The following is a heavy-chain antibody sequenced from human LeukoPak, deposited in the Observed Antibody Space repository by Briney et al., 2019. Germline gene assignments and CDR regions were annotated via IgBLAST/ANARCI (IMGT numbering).Heavy chain of an antibody. CDR2: ISGSGGST. J-gene: IGHJ4*02. CDR1: GFTFSSYA. Sequence: PGGSLRLSCAASGFTFSSYAMSWVRQAPGKVLEWVSAISGSGGSTYYADSVKGRFTISRDNSKNTLYLQMNSLRAEDTAVYYCAKGGHYDFWSGYRFGYWGQGTLVTVSS. V-gene: IGHV3-23*01. D-gene: IGHD3-3*01. CDR3: AKGGHYDFWSGYRFGY.